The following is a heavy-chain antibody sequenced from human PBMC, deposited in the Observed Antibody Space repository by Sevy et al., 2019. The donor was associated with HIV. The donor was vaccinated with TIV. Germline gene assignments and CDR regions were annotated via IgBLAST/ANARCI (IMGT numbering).Heavy chain of an antibody. D-gene: IGHD3-16*01. CDR1: EFTVSSKY. CDR2: IYSGGNT. V-gene: IGHV3-53*03. J-gene: IGHJ6*02. CDR3: ATTSHLLYHYALDV. Sequence: GGSLRLSCAASEFTVSSKYMSWVRQAPGKGLEWVSVIYSGGNTYYADSVKGRFTISRDISKNTLYLQMNSLRAEDTAIYYCATTSHLLYHYALDVWGQGTTVTDSS.